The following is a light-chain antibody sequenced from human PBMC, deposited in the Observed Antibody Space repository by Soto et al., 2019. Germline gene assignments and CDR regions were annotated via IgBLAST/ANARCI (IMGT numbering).Light chain of an antibody. CDR1: QSVRNNY. V-gene: IGKV3-20*01. CDR3: QHYGTSQGT. J-gene: IGKJ5*01. CDR2: GAS. Sequence: EIVLTQSPGALSLSPGTRATLSCRASQSVRNNYLAWYQQKPGQAPRLLIYGASSRATGIPDRFSGSRSGTDFTLTISRLEPEDFAVYYCQHYGTSQGTFGQGTRLEIK.